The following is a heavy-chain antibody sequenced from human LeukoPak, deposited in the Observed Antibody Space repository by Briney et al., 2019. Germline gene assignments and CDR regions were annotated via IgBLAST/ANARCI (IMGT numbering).Heavy chain of an antibody. D-gene: IGHD3-10*01. V-gene: IGHV3-7*01. CDR2: IKQDGSEK. CDR3: ARDFTFRLYGSGPTTDY. J-gene: IGHJ4*02. CDR1: GFTFSSYW. Sequence: PGGSLRLSCAASGFTFSSYWMSWVRQAPGKGLEWVANIKQDGSEKYYVDSVKGRFTISRDNAKNSLYLQMNSLRAEDTAVYYCARDFTFRLYGSGPTTDYWGQGTLVTVSS.